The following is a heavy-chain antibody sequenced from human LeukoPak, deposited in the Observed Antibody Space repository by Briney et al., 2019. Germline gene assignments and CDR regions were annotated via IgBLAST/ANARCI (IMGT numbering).Heavy chain of an antibody. V-gene: IGHV3-23*01. CDR2: ISGSGGST. CDR1: GFTFSSYA. D-gene: IGHD3-10*01. J-gene: IGHJ4*02. CDR3: AKPLWFGESLTIDY. Sequence: GGSLRLSCAASGFTFSSYAMSWVRQAPGKGLEWVSAISGSGGSTYYADSVKGRFTISRDNSKNTLYLQMNSLRAEDTAVYYCAKPLWFGESLTIDYWGQGTLVTVSS.